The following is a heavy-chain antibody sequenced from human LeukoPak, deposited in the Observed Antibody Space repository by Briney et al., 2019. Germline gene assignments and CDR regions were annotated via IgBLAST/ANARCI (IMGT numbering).Heavy chain of an antibody. J-gene: IGHJ4*02. D-gene: IGHD6-19*01. CDR3: AGGGYGSGWYSSPDY. Sequence: GGSLRLSCAASGFTFSDYYMSWFRQAPGKGLEWVSYISKSGDSIYYADSVKGRFTISRDNAKNSLYLQMNSLRGEDTAVYYCAGGGYGSGWYSSPDYWGQGTLVTVSS. CDR2: ISKSGDSI. V-gene: IGHV3-11*01. CDR1: GFTFSDYY.